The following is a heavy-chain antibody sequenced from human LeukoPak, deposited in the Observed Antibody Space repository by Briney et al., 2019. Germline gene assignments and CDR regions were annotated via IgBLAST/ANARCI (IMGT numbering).Heavy chain of an antibody. V-gene: IGHV1-24*01. D-gene: IGHD1-26*01. CDR3: AAKGNGYSGSYVFAH. Sequence: ASVKVSCKVSGYTLTELSMHWVRQALGKGLEWMGGFDPEDGETIYAQKFQGRVTMTEDTSTDTAYMELSSLRSEDTAVYYCAAKGNGYSGSYVFAHWGQGTLVTVSS. CDR1: GYTLTELS. CDR2: FDPEDGET. J-gene: IGHJ4*02.